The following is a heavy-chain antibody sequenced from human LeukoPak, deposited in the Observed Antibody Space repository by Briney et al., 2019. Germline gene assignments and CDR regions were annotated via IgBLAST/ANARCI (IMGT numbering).Heavy chain of an antibody. CDR3: AREGYSYGYYFDY. J-gene: IGHJ4*02. V-gene: IGHV1-69*01. D-gene: IGHD5-18*01. Sequence: ASVKVSCKASGGTFSSYAISWVRQAPGQGLEWMGGIIPIFGTANYAQKFQGRVTITADESTSTAYMELSSLRSEDTAVYYCAREGYSYGYYFDYWGQGTLVTVFS. CDR1: GGTFSSYA. CDR2: IIPIFGTA.